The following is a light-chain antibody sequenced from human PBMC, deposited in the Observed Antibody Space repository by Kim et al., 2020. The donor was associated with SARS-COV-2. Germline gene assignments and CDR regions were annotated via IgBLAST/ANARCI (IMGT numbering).Light chain of an antibody. V-gene: IGLV3-9*01. CDR1: NIARKT. CDR2: RDR. CDR3: QVWDSGVI. Sequence: VSVALEQTARITRGGSNIARKTVNWYQQKPGQAPFLVIYRDRTRPSGIPERFSGSNSGNTATLTISSAQVADEADYYCQVWDSGVIFGGGTQLTVL. J-gene: IGLJ2*01.